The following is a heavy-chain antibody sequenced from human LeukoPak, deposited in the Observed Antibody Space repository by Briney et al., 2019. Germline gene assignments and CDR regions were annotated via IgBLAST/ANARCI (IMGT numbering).Heavy chain of an antibody. V-gene: IGHV3-7*01. J-gene: IGHJ4*02. Sequence: PGGSLRLFCAASGFTFSSHWMSWVRQAPGKGLEWVANIKQDGSEKYYVDSVKGRFTISRDNAKNSLFLQMNSLRAEDTALYYCAREPHIAVVTHFDYWGQGTLVTVSS. D-gene: IGHD6-19*01. CDR2: IKQDGSEK. CDR3: AREPHIAVVTHFDY. CDR1: GFTFSSHW.